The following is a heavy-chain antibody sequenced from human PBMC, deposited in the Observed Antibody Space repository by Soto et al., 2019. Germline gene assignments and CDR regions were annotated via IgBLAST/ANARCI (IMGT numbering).Heavy chain of an antibody. V-gene: IGHV3-48*02. Sequence: GGSLRLSCAASGFTFSSYSMNWVRQAPGKGLEWVSYISSSSSTIYYADSVKGRFTISRDNAKNSLYLQMNSLRDEDTAVYYCASDLLERWELLKGYFDYWGQGTLVTVSS. J-gene: IGHJ4*02. CDR1: GFTFSSYS. CDR3: ASDLLERWELLKGYFDY. D-gene: IGHD1-26*01. CDR2: ISSSSSTI.